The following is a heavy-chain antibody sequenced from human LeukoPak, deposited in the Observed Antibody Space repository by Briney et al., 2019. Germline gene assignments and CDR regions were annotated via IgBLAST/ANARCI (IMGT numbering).Heavy chain of an antibody. CDR2: ISYDGSNK. J-gene: IGHJ3*02. CDR1: GFTFSSYA. CDR3: ASHGITMIVVAPDDAFDI. V-gene: IGHV3-30-3*01. Sequence: PGRSLRLSCAASGFTFSSYAMHWVRQAPGKGLEWVAVISYDGSNKYYADSVKGRFTISRDNAKNSLYLQMNSLRAEDTAVYYCASHGITMIVVAPDDAFDIWGQGTMVTVSS. D-gene: IGHD3-22*01.